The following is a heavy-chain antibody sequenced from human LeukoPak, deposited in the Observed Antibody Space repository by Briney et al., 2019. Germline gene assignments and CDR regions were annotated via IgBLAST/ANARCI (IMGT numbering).Heavy chain of an antibody. Sequence: SETLSLTCTVSGGSISSYYWSWIRQPPGKGLEWIGYIYHSGSTYYNPSLKSRVTISVDRCKNQFSLKLSSVTAADTAVYYCARTVVVGGAFDIWGQGTMVTVSS. J-gene: IGHJ3*02. CDR1: GGSISSYY. CDR3: ARTVVVGGAFDI. D-gene: IGHD2-15*01. V-gene: IGHV4-59*12. CDR2: IYHSGST.